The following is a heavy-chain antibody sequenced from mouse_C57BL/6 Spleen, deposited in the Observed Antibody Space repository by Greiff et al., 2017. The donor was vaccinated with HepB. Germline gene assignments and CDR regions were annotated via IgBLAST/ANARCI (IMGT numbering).Heavy chain of an antibody. CDR2: INPNNGGT. CDR1: GYTFTDYY. D-gene: IGHD2-2*01. J-gene: IGHJ3*01. CDR3: ARSLWLREAWFAY. Sequence: EVQLQQSGPELVKPGASVKISCKASGYTFTDYYMNWVKQSHGKSLEWIGDINPNNGGTSYNQKFKGKATLTVDKSSSTAYMELRSLTSEDSAVYYGARSLWLREAWFAYWGQGTLVTVSA. V-gene: IGHV1-26*01.